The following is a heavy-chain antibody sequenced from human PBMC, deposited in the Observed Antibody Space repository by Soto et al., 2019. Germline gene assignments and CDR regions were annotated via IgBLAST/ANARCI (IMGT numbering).Heavy chain of an antibody. CDR1: DCNISSGCYY. J-gene: IGHJ5*02. D-gene: IGHD2-2*01. V-gene: IGHV4-31*03. CDR2: IYYSGST. CDR3: ARSLPAAKGGWFDP. Sequence: SDTLSLSCSVSDCNISSGCYYLSWHRPHPGKGLEWIGYIYYSGSTYYNPSLKSRVTISVDTSKNQFSLKLSSVTAADTAVYYCARSLPAAKGGWFDPWGQGTLVTVSS.